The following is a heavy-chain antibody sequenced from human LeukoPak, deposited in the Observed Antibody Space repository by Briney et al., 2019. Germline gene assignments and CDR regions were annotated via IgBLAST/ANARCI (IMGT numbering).Heavy chain of an antibody. J-gene: IGHJ3*02. CDR3: VGELLTAAGTIGAFDI. CDR1: GFTFSTYG. D-gene: IGHD6-13*01. CDR2: IWPNGSNK. V-gene: IGHV3-33*01. Sequence: GESLKISCAASGFTFSTYGMHWVRQAPGKGLGWVAVIWPNGSNKYHADSVKGRFTISRDNSKSTLFLQMSSLAAEDTAVYYCVGELLTAAGTIGAFDIWSRGTMVTVSS.